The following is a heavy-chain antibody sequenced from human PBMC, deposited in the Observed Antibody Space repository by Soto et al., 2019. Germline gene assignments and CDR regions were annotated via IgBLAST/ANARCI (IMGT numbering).Heavy chain of an antibody. J-gene: IGHJ4*02. CDR3: ARALSLPERRIAVAGPLDY. CDR1: GFTFSSYA. D-gene: IGHD6-19*01. Sequence: GGSLRLSCAASGFTFSSYAMHWVRQAPGKGLEWVAVISYDGSNKYYADSVKGRFTISRDNSKNTLYLQMNSLRAEDTAVYYCARALSLPERRIAVAGPLDYWGQGTLVTVSS. V-gene: IGHV3-30-3*01. CDR2: ISYDGSNK.